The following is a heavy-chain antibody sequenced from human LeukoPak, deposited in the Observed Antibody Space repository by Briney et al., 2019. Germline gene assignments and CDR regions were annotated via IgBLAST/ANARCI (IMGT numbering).Heavy chain of an antibody. J-gene: IGHJ3*02. V-gene: IGHV4-59*01. D-gene: IGHD3-10*01. CDR3: ARGSSGIGVAFDI. Sequence: SSETLSLTCTVSGGSISSYFWSWIRQPPGKGLEWIGYIYYSGSTNYNPSLKSRVTISRDTSKNQFSLKLSSVTAADTAVYYCARGSSGIGVAFDIWGQGTMVAVSS. CDR1: GGSISSYF. CDR2: IYYSGST.